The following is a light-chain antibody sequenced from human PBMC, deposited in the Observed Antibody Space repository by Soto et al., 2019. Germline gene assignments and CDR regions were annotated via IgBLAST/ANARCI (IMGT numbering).Light chain of an antibody. CDR2: GNS. J-gene: IGLJ1*01. Sequence: QSVLTKPPSVSGDPGQRVTISCTGSSSNIGAGYDVHWYQQLPGTAPKLLIYGNSNRPSGVPDRFSGSKSGTSASLAITGLQAEDEADYYCQSYDSSLSGSYVFGTGTKVTVL. CDR1: SSNIGAGYD. CDR3: QSYDSSLSGSYV. V-gene: IGLV1-40*01.